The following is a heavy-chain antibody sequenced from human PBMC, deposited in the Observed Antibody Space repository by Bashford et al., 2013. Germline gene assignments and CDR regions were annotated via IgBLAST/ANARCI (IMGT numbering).Heavy chain of an antibody. D-gene: IGHD6-19*01. CDR2: IDPSDSYI. Sequence: GESLKISCKGSGYIFTRYWITWVRQRPGKGLEWMGRIDPSDSYIKQSPSFQGHVTMSADKSFDTAYLQWSSLKASDTAMYYCARQVPGSRSGYGEYYFDYWGQGTLVTVSS. J-gene: IGHJ4*02. CDR1: GYIFTRYW. CDR3: ARQVPGSRSGYGEYYFDY. V-gene: IGHV5-10-1*01.